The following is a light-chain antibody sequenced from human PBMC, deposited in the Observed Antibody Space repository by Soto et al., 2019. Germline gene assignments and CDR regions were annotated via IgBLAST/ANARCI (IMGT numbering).Light chain of an antibody. Sequence: QSALTQPASVSGSPGQSITISCTGTSSDVGGYNYVSWYQQHPGKAPKLMIYDIINRPSGVSNRFSGSKSGNTASLTISGLQAEDEADFYCSSYTSSSTLLFGTGTKLTVL. V-gene: IGLV2-14*01. J-gene: IGLJ1*01. CDR1: SSDVGGYNY. CDR3: SSYTSSSTLL. CDR2: DII.